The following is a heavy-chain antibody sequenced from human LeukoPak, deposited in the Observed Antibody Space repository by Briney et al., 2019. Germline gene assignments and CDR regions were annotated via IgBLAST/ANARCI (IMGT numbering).Heavy chain of an antibody. D-gene: IGHD5-24*01. CDR2: IYYSGST. J-gene: IGHJ4*02. CDR1: GGSFSGYY. Sequence: PSETLSLTCAVYGGSFSGYYWSWIRQPPGKGLEWIGNIYYSGSTYYNPSLKSRVTISVDTSKSQFSLKLSSVTAADTAVYYCARILRDGYNTLDYWGQGTLVTVSS. V-gene: IGHV4-34*01. CDR3: ARILRDGYNTLDY.